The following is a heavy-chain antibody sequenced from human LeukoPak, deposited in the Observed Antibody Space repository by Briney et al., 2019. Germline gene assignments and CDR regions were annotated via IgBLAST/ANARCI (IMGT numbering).Heavy chain of an antibody. Sequence: SQTLSLTFSVSGGSISSTNGGCSIPQPPGKGLEWNGEIYHSGSTNYNTSLKSRVTISVDTSKNKFSLKLSSVTAADKAVYYCATLAGAGTGLDYWGPGTMVTVSS. CDR1: GGSISSTNG. CDR3: ATLAGAGTGLDY. CDR2: IYHSGST. V-gene: IGHV4-4*02. D-gene: IGHD6-13*01. J-gene: IGHJ4*02.